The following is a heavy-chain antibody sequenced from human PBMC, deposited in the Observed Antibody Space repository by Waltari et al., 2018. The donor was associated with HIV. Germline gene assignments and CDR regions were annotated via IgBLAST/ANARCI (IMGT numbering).Heavy chain of an antibody. J-gene: IGHJ4*02. CDR2: IYYSGST. D-gene: IGHD3-22*01. CDR3: ARHYSWGFLETYYYDSSGHEDY. Sequence: QLQLQESGPGLVKPSETLSLTCTVPGGSISSSSYYWGWTRQPPGKGLEWIGSIYYSGSTYYNPSLKSRVTISVDTSKNQFSLKLSSVTAADTAVYYCARHYSWGFLETYYYDSSGHEDYWGQGTLVTVSS. CDR1: GGSISSSSYY. V-gene: IGHV4-39*01.